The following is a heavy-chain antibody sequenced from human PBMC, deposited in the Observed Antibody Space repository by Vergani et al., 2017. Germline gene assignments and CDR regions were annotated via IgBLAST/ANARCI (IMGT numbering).Heavy chain of an antibody. J-gene: IGHJ5*02. CDR3: ARYEDDYSNYAGWFDP. CDR1: GFTVSSNY. Sequence: EVQLVESGGGLIQPGGSLRLSCAASGFTVSSNYMSWVRQAPGKGLEWVSVIYTGGTTYYADSGKGRFTISRDTSKDTLYLQMNSLRAEDTAVYYCARYEDDYSNYAGWFDPWGQGTLVTVSS. D-gene: IGHD4-11*01. CDR2: IYTGGTT. V-gene: IGHV3-53*01.